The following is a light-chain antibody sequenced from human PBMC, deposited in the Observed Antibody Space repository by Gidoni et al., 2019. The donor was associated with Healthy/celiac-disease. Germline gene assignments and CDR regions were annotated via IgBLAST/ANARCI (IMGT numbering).Light chain of an antibody. J-gene: IGKJ2*01. CDR3: QQYGSSPYT. CDR2: GAS. Sequence: EIVLTQSPGTLSLSPGERATLSCRASQSVSSSYLAWYQQKLGQAPRLLIYGASSRATCIPDRFSGSGSGTDFTLTISRLEPEDFAVYYCQQYGSSPYTFGQGTKLEIK. V-gene: IGKV3-20*01. CDR1: QSVSSSY.